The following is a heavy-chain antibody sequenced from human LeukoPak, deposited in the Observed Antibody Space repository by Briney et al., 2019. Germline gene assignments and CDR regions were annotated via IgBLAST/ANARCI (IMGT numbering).Heavy chain of an antibody. Sequence: GALRLSCAASGFTFDDYGMSWVRQAPGKGLEWVSGINWNGGSTGYADSVKGRFTISRDNAKNSLYLQMNSLRAEDTALYYCARVSLGGFGELLAHYYYCMDVWGKGTTVTVSS. J-gene: IGHJ6*03. CDR2: INWNGGST. CDR1: GFTFDDYG. V-gene: IGHV3-20*04. CDR3: ARVSLGGFGELLAHYYYCMDV. D-gene: IGHD3-10*01.